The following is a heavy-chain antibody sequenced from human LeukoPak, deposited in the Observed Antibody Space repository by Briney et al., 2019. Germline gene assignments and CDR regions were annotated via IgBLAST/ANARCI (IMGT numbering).Heavy chain of an antibody. J-gene: IGHJ4*02. V-gene: IGHV1-46*01. CDR1: GDTFTTDY. CDR3: ASVSWDSSVVVDY. CDR2: SNPSGGST. D-gene: IGHD3-22*01. Sequence: GASVKVSCKASGDTFTTDYIHWVRQGPGQGPEWMGVSNPSGGSTTNAQKFQGRVTMTRDTSISTAYMELSRLRSDDTAAYYCASVSWDSSVVVDYWGQGTLVTVSS.